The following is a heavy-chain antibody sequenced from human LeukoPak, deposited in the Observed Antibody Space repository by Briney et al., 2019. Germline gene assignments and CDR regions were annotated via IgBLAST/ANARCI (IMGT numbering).Heavy chain of an antibody. CDR3: ARHDSFIPY. V-gene: IGHV3-23*01. Sequence: GGSLRLSCAASGFTFNYYAMSWVRQAPGKGLEWVSGISDSGGSTYYTDSVKGRFTISRDNSKNTAYLQMNNLRAEDTAVYFCARHDSFIPYWGQGSLATVSS. D-gene: IGHD5-18*01. CDR2: ISDSGGST. J-gene: IGHJ4*02. CDR1: GFTFNYYA.